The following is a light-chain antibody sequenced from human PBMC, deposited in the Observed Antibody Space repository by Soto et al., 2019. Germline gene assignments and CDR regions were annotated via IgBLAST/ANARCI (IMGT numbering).Light chain of an antibody. CDR2: EGS. CDR1: NTDIGSYDL. CDR3: CAFSSSSYVI. Sequence: QSALTQPASVSGSPGQTITISCTGTNTDIGSYDLVSWYQQHPGKVPKLMIYEGSKRPSGVSYRFSASKSGNTASLTISGLQAEDEADYYCCAFSSSSYVIFGGGTQLTVL. J-gene: IGLJ2*01. V-gene: IGLV2-23*01.